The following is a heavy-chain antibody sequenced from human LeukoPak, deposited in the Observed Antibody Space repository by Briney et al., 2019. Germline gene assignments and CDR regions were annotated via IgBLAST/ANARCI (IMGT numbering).Heavy chain of an antibody. V-gene: IGHV1-46*01. D-gene: IGHD3-16*01. CDR2: INPSGGST. J-gene: IGHJ3*02. CDR3: ARDLGEGGAFDI. CDR1: GYTFTSYY. Sequence: GASVKVSCRASGYTFTSYYMHWVRQAPGQGLEWMGIINPSGGSTSYAQKFQDRVTITADESTSTAYMELSSLRSEDTAMYFCARDLGEGGAFDIWGQGTMVTVSS.